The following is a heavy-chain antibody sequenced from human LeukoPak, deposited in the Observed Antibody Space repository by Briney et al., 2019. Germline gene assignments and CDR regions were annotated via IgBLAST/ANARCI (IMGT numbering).Heavy chain of an antibody. CDR2: IYNSGST. J-gene: IGHJ4*02. CDR1: GCSIGSYY. Sequence: KTSETLSLTCTVSGCSIGSYYWSWIRQPPGKGLEWICYIYNSGSTNYCPSLKSRVSISVATPKTQFSMRLSSVTAADTAVYYCARPSRDGYRYTFDYWGQGILVTVSS. CDR3: ARPSRDGYRYTFDY. D-gene: IGHD5-24*01. V-gene: IGHV4-59*01.